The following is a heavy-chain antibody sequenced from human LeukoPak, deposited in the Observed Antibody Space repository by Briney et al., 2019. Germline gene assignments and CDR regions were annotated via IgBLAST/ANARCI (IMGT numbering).Heavy chain of an antibody. V-gene: IGHV1-2*02. J-gene: IGHJ6*02. Sequence: ASVKVSCKASGYTFTGYYMHWVRQAPGQGLEWMGWINPNSGGTNYAQKFQGRVTMTRDTSISTAYMELSRLRSDDTAVYYCARELYSSSWFYGMDAWGQGTTVTVSS. CDR3: ARELYSSSWFYGMDA. CDR2: INPNSGGT. CDR1: GYTFTGYY. D-gene: IGHD6-13*01.